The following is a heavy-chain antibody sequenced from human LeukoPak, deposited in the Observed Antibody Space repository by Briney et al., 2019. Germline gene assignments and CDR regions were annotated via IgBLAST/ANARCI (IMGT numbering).Heavy chain of an antibody. Sequence: SETLSLTCSVSGGSITSHFWSWIRQPPGKGLEWIGYIHYSGSTNYNPSLKSRFTISPDTSKNQLFLKLNSVTAADTAVYYCARLVWLGESPGSWFDSWGQGTLVTVSS. J-gene: IGHJ5*01. V-gene: IGHV4-59*11. CDR1: GGSITSHF. D-gene: IGHD3-10*01. CDR2: IHYSGST. CDR3: ARLVWLGESPGSWFDS.